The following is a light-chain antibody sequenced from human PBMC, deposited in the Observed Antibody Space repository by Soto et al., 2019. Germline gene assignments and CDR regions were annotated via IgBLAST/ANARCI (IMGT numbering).Light chain of an antibody. J-gene: IGKJ1*01. CDR1: QTINSW. CDR3: QQYDSYSSGP. V-gene: IGKV1-5*01. CDR2: DAS. Sequence: DIQMTQSPSTLSASVGARVPITCRASQTINSWLAWYPQKPGKAPKVLIFDASSLKTGVPSRFSGSGSGTEFTLTISNLQPDDFATYYCQQYDSYSSGPFGQGTKVDIK.